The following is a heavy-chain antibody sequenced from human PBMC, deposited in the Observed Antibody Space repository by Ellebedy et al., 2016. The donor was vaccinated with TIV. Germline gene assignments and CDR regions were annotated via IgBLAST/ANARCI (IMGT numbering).Heavy chain of an antibody. CDR3: ATWGAVAGTSNFDY. CDR2: ISVSSSII. V-gene: IGHV3-48*02. J-gene: IGHJ4*02. D-gene: IGHD6-19*01. Sequence: GESLKISCAPSGLTFSSYSMNWVRQAPGKGLEWVSYISVSSSIIYYADSVKGRFTISRDNAKNSLYLQINSLRDEDTAVYYCATWGAVAGTSNFDYWGQGTLVTVSS. CDR1: GLTFSSYS.